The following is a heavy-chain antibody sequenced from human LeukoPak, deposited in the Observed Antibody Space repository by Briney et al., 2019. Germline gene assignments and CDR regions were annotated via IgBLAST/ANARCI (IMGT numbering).Heavy chain of an antibody. D-gene: IGHD1-1*01. CDR1: GFTFRSYS. J-gene: IGHJ5*02. Sequence: GGSLRLSCAASGFTFRSYSMNWVRQAPGKGLGWVSSISSSSSYIYYAYSVKGRFTISRDNAKNSLYLQMNSLRAEDTAVYYCARGLEPDNWFDPWGQGTLVTVSS. CDR2: ISSSSSYI. V-gene: IGHV3-21*01. CDR3: ARGLEPDNWFDP.